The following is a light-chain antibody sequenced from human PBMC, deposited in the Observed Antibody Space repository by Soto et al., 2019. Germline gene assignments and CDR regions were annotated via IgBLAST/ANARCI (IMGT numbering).Light chain of an antibody. CDR3: NSYTDATTYV. CDR1: SSDIGAYNF. Sequence: QSALTQPASASGSPGQSIIISCSGTSSDIGAYNFVAWYQRHPGKAPKLIIYGVTNRPSGVSNRFSGSKSGNTASLTISGLQAEEEADYYCNSYTDATTYVFGPGTKVTVL. V-gene: IGLV2-14*01. CDR2: GVT. J-gene: IGLJ1*01.